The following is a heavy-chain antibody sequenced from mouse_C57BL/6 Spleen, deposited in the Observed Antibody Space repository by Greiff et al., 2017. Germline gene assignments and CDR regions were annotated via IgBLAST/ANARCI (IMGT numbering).Heavy chain of an antibody. D-gene: IGHD2-4*01. J-gene: IGHJ3*01. V-gene: IGHV1-18*01. CDR1: GYTFTDYN. Sequence: EVKLMESGPELVKPGASVKIPCTASGYTFTDYNMDWVQQSPGKSLEWIGDINPNNGGTIYNQKFKGKATLTVDKSSSTAYMELRRLTSEDTAVYDCAREDYDVGFAYWGQGTLVTVSA. CDR3: AREDYDVGFAY. CDR2: INPNNGGT.